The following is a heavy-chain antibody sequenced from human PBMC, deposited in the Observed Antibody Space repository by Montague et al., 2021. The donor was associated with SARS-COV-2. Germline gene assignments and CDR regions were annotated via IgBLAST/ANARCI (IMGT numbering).Heavy chain of an antibody. CDR1: GFTFSSYE. Sequence: SLRLSCAASGFTFSSYEMNWVRQAPGRGLEWVSYISSSGSTIYYADSVKGRFTISRDNAKNSLYLQMNSLRAEDTAVYYCARADTAMVIYFDYWGQGTLVTVSS. D-gene: IGHD5-18*01. CDR2: ISSSGSTI. J-gene: IGHJ4*02. CDR3: ARADTAMVIYFDY. V-gene: IGHV3-48*03.